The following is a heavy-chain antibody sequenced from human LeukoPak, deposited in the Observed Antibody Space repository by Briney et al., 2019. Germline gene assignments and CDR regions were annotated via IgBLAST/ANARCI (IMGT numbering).Heavy chain of an antibody. CDR1: GGTFSSYA. Sequence: GASVKLSCKAYGGTFSSYAISWVRQAPGQALEWMGRIIPILGIANYAQKFQGRVTITADKSTSTAYMELSSLRSEDTAVYYCARGHSYGYGSLDYWGQGTLVTVPS. CDR2: IIPILGIA. J-gene: IGHJ4*02. D-gene: IGHD5-18*01. CDR3: ARGHSYGYGSLDY. V-gene: IGHV1-69*04.